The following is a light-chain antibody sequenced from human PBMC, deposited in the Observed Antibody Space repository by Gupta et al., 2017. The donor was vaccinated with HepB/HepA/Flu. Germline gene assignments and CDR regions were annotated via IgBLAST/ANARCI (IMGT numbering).Light chain of an antibody. CDR2: GAS. J-gene: IGKJ1*01. V-gene: IGKV3-15*01. CDR3: QQYKNWPPWT. CDR1: QSVRSN. Sequence: DIVMTQSPATLSVSPGERATLSCRASQSVRSNLAWYQQKPGQAPRLLIYGASTRATGIPARFSGSGCGKEFTLTISSRQSEDFAVYYCQQYKNWPPWTFGQGTKVEIK.